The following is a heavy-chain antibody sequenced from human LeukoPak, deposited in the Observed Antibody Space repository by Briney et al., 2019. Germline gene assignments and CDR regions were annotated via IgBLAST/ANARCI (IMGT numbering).Heavy chain of an antibody. V-gene: IGHV3-20*04. CDR2: INWNGGTT. CDR3: ARELLAAAGTYYYYYYMDV. J-gene: IGHJ6*03. CDR1: GFTFDDYG. D-gene: IGHD6-13*01. Sequence: GGSLRLSCAASGFTFDDYGMSWVRQAPGKGLEWVSGINWNGGTTGYADSVKGRFTISRDNAKKSLYLQMNSLRAEDTAVYYCARELLAAAGTYYYYYYMDVWGKGTTVTISS.